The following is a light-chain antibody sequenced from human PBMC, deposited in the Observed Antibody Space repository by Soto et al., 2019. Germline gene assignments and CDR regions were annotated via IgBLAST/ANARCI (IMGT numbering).Light chain of an antibody. J-gene: IGLJ1*01. Sequence: QSAVTQPASVSGSPGQSITISCTGTSSDVGGYNYVSWYQLHPGKAPKLMVFEVSNRPSGVSYRFSGSKSGNTASLTISGLQAEDEADYFCSSYSISTAYLFGTGTKLTVL. V-gene: IGLV2-14*01. CDR1: SSDVGGYNY. CDR3: SSYSISTAYL. CDR2: EVS.